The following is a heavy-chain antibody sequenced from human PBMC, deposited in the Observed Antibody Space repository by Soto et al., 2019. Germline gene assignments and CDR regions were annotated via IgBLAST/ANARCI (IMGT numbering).Heavy chain of an antibody. Sequence: EVQLLESGGGLVQPGGSLRLSCAASRFSFSNYAMSWVRQAPGKGLEWVSGITGRGGSAFYADSVKGRFTISRDNPKNTLFLQMSGLRAEDTALYYCAKTPGYCSGGICYFYFDSWGQRTLVTVSS. D-gene: IGHD2-15*01. CDR1: RFSFSNYA. J-gene: IGHJ4*02. V-gene: IGHV3-23*01. CDR3: AKTPGYCSGGICYFYFDS. CDR2: ITGRGGSA.